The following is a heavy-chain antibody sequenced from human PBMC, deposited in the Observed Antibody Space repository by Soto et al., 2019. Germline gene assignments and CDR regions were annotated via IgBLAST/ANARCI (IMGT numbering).Heavy chain of an antibody. J-gene: IGHJ4*02. Sequence: SETLSLTCAVYGGSFSGYYWSWIRQPPGKGLEWIGEINHSGSTNYNPSLKSRVTISVDTSKNQFSLKLSSVTATDTAVYYCARETGHVPAYYFDYWGQGTLVTVSS. D-gene: IGHD6-6*01. CDR2: INHSGST. V-gene: IGHV4-34*01. CDR3: ARETGHVPAYYFDY. CDR1: GGSFSGYY.